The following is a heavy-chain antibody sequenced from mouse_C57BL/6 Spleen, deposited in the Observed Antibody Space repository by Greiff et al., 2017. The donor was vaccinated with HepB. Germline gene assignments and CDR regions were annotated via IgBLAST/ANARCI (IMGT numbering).Heavy chain of an antibody. Sequence: VQLQQSGPELVKPGASVKISCKASGYSFTGYYMNWVKQSPEKSLEWIGEINPSTGGTTYNQKFKAKATLTVDKSSSTAYMQLKSLTSEDSAVYYCARKAYYYGSNFDYWGQGTTLTVSS. CDR2: INPSTGGT. CDR1: GYSFTGYY. CDR3: ARKAYYYGSNFDY. V-gene: IGHV1-42*01. J-gene: IGHJ2*01. D-gene: IGHD1-1*01.